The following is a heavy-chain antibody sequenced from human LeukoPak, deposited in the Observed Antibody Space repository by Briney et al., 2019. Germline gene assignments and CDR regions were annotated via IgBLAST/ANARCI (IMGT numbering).Heavy chain of an antibody. CDR2: INYSSST. CDR1: GVSFSNYN. J-gene: IGHJ3*02. V-gene: IGHV4-59*12. D-gene: IGHD2-21*02. Sequence: SETLSLTCTVSGVSFSNYNWSWVRQAPGKGLEWIGFINYSSSTNYNAYSKSRVTLSVDKSKSQFSLRLSSVTAADTAVYYCAGAFCGGDCYSGRTFDIWGQGTMVTVSS. CDR3: AGAFCGGDCYSGRTFDI.